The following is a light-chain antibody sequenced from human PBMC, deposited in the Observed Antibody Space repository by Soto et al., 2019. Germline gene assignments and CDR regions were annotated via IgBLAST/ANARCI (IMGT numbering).Light chain of an antibody. CDR1: QSVSSN. CDR3: QQYNNWTPWT. J-gene: IGKJ1*01. Sequence: EIVMTQSPATLSVSPGERATLSCRASQSVSSNLAWYQQKPGQAPRLLIYGASTRATGIPARFSGSGSGKEFTLTISSLRSEDFAVYYCQQYNNWTPWTFGQGTKVEIK. V-gene: IGKV3-15*01. CDR2: GAS.